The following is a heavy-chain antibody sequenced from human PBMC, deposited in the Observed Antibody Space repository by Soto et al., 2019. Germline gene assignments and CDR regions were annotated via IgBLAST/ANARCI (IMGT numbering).Heavy chain of an antibody. CDR2: IYYSGST. J-gene: IGHJ3*02. CDR1: GGSINSGDYY. CDR3: ARDWYYSDSTGYYHDVFDI. D-gene: IGHD3-22*01. Sequence: SETLSLTCTVSGGSINSGDYYWSWIRQPPGKGLEWIGYIYYSGSTYYNPSLKSRITIPVDTSKNQFSLKLSSVTAADTAVYYCARDWYYSDSTGYYHDVFDIWGQGTMVTVSS. V-gene: IGHV4-30-4*01.